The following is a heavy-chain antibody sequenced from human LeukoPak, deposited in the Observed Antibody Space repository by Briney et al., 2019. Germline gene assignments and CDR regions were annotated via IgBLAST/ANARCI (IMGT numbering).Heavy chain of an antibody. CDR1: GGSISSYY. CDR3: ARNGYMVRGVKYYYYYMDV. J-gene: IGHJ6*03. CDR2: IYTSGST. D-gene: IGHD3-10*01. V-gene: IGHV4-4*07. Sequence: SETLSLTCTVSGGSISSYYWSWIRQPAGKGLERIGRIYTSGSTNYNPSLKSRVTMSVDTSKNQFSLKLSSVNAADTAVYYCARNGYMVRGVKYYYYYMDVWGKGTTVTVSS.